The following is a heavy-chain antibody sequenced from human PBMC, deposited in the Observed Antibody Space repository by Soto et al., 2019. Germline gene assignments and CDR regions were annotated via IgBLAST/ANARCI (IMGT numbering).Heavy chain of an antibody. CDR2: IWSDGNNR. CDR3: ARDSIRVPADFDY. V-gene: IGHV3-33*01. Sequence: QVQLVESGGGVVQPGRSLRLSCAASGFTFTNYGFHWVRQAPGKGLEWVAAIWSDGNNRYNGGAVEGRFTISKDNSKNMLYLQMNDLRVEDTALYYCARDSIRVPADFDYWGQGTLGTVSS. J-gene: IGHJ4*02. D-gene: IGHD1-20*01. CDR1: GFTFTNYG.